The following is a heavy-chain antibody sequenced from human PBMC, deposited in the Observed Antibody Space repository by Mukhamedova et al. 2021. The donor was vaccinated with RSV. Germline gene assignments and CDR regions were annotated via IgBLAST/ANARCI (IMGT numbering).Heavy chain of an antibody. J-gene: IGHJ4*02. CDR3: AREDSGWYDY. Sequence: EYMGWISTYNGNTNFAQKLQGRVTMTTDTSTGTAYMELRSLRPDDTAVYYCAREDSGWYDYWGQGTLVTVSS. CDR2: ISTYNGNT. D-gene: IGHD6-19*01. V-gene: IGHV1-18*01.